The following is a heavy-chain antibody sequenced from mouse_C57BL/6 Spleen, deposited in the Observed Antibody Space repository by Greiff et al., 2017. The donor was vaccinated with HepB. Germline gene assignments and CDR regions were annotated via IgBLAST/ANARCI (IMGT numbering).Heavy chain of an antibody. D-gene: IGHD1-3*01. CDR1: GFSLTSYG. CDR3: AKSPVAHYAMDY. J-gene: IGHJ4*01. CDR2: IWSGGST. Sequence: VKLEESGPGLVQPSQSLSITCTVSGFSLTSYGVHWVRQPPGKGLEWLGVIWSGGSTDYNAAFISRLSISKDNSKSQVFFKMNSLQADDTAIYYCAKSPVAHYAMDYWGQGTSVTVSS. V-gene: IGHV2-4*01.